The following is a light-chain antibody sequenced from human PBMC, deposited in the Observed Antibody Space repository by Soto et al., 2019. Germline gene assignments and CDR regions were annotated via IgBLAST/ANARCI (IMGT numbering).Light chain of an antibody. CDR1: QSVSSRN. CDR2: GAS. V-gene: IGKV3-20*01. Sequence: PGERATISCRASQSVSSRNFAWYQKKPAKAPRILIYGASRRAPGIPERFSGSGSGTDFTLTISRLAPEEFAVYYCQQYLTSPKTFGQGTKVDIK. J-gene: IGKJ1*01. CDR3: QQYLTSPKT.